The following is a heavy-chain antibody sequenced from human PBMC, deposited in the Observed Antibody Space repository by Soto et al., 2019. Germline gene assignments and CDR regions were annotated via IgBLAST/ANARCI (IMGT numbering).Heavy chain of an antibody. CDR1: GYSISRSYY. D-gene: IGHD3-22*01. J-gene: IGHJ5*02. CDR3: ARVGPWVPYYYDSSPYNFENWFDP. CDR2: IYHGGST. V-gene: IGHV4-38-2*01. Sequence: LCLTCDVSGYSISRSYYCGWLLQPPGKGLEWIGSIYHGGSTYYNPSLNSRVTLSIDMTNNHVSLILNSVTAADTAVYYCARVGPWVPYYYDSSPYNFENWFDPWGQGTMVTVSS.